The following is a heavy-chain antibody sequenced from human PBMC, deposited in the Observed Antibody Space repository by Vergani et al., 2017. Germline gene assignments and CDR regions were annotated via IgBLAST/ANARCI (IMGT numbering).Heavy chain of an antibody. D-gene: IGHD2-15*01. Sequence: QVQLQESGPGLVKPSQTLSLTCTVSGGSINSHNYYWSWIRQPAGKGLEWIVRIHTSGSTNYNPSLKSRVTMSEDTSKNQFSLNLTSVTAADTAVYFCARGSCLGGSCDKPLFDYWGQGILVTGSS. V-gene: IGHV4-61*02. J-gene: IGHJ4*02. CDR2: IHTSGST. CDR1: GGSINSHNYY. CDR3: ARGSCLGGSCDKPLFDY.